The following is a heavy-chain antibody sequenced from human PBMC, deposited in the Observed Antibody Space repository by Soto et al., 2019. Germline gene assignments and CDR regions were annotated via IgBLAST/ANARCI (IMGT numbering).Heavy chain of an antibody. CDR3: AHRYGGNYYRWYFDS. J-gene: IGHJ4*02. Sequence: SGPTLVNPTQTLTVTCTFSGFSLSTSGAGGGWIRQSPGKAPEWLALISWKDEKRYNPGLKSRLTITKDTSKNQVVLTMTDLDPVDTATYFCAHRYGGNYYRWYFDSWGQGTLVTVSS. CDR1: GFSLSTSGAG. CDR2: ISWKDEK. V-gene: IGHV2-5*01. D-gene: IGHD1-26*01.